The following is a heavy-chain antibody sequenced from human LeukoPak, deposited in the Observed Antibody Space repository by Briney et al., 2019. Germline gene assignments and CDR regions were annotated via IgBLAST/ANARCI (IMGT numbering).Heavy chain of an antibody. CDR1: GGSISSYY. J-gene: IGHJ4*02. CDR3: ARGDYYDSSGYYYYFDY. V-gene: IGHV4-4*07. CDR2: IYTSGST. Sequence: SETLSLTCTVSGGSISSYYWSWIRQPAGKGLEWIGRIYTSGSTNYNPSLKSRVTMSVDTSKNQFSLKLSSVTAADTAVYYCARGDYYDSSGYYYYFDYWGQGTLVTVSS. D-gene: IGHD3-22*01.